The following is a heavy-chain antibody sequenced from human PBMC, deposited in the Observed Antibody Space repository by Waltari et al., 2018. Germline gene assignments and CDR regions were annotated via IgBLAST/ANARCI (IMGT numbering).Heavy chain of an antibody. CDR1: GGSFSASS. J-gene: IGHJ6*02. V-gene: IGHV4-34*01. CDR3: ARGPQRGYCSSTSYFSRCYYYYYGMDV. Sequence: QVQLQQWGAGLLKPSETLSLTCAVYGGSFSASSWSWIRQPPGQGLEWIGEINHSGSTNYNPSLKSRVTISVDTSKNQFSLKLSSVTAADTAVYYCARGPQRGYCSSTSYFSRCYYYYYGMDVWGQGTTVTVSS. CDR2: INHSGST. D-gene: IGHD2-2*01.